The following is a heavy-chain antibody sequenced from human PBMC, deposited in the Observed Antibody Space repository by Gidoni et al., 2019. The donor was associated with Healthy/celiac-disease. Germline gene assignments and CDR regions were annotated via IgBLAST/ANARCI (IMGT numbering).Heavy chain of an antibody. CDR3: ARVGYCSSTSCPDAFDI. Sequence: QVQLQESGPGLVKPSQTLSLTCTVSGGSISRGGYYWSWIRQHPGKGLEWIGYIYYSWSTYYNPSLKSRVTISVDTSKNQFSLKLSSVTDADTAVYYCARVGYCSSTSCPDAFDIWGQGTMVTVSS. V-gene: IGHV4-31*03. J-gene: IGHJ3*02. D-gene: IGHD2-2*01. CDR2: IYYSWST. CDR1: GGSISRGGYY.